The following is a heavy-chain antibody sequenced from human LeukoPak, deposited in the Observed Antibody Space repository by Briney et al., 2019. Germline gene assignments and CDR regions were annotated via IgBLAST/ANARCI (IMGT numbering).Heavy chain of an antibody. CDR2: IYSGGST. J-gene: IGHJ4*02. CDR1: GFTFSSYW. V-gene: IGHV3-53*01. CDR3: AREISGSLGYFDY. Sequence: GGSLRLSCAASGFTFSSYWMSWVRQAPGKGLEWVSVIYSGGSTYYADSVKGRFTISRDNSKNTLYLQMNSLRAEDTAVYYCAREISGSLGYFDYWGQGTLVTVSS. D-gene: IGHD1-26*01.